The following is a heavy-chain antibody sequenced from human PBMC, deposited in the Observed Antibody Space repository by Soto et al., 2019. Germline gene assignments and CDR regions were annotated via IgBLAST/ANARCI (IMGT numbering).Heavy chain of an antibody. CDR1: GGSFSGYY. Sequence: SETLSLTCAVYGGSFSGYYWSWIRQPPGKGLEWIGEINHSGSTNYNPSLKSRVTISVDTSKNQFSLKLSSVTAADTAVYYCARGRGPFRIAAAGNRVAFDIWGQGTMVTVSS. J-gene: IGHJ3*02. CDR2: INHSGST. D-gene: IGHD6-13*01. CDR3: ARGRGPFRIAAAGNRVAFDI. V-gene: IGHV4-34*01.